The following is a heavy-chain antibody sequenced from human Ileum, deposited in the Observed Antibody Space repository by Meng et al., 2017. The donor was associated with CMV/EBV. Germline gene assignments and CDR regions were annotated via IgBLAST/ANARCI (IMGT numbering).Heavy chain of an antibody. V-gene: IGHV3-48*02. J-gene: IGHJ4*02. D-gene: IGHD3-10*01. CDR2: ISSSSSSI. Sequence: GVLKISCAASGFTFSSYSMNWVRQAPGKGLEWVSYISSSSSSIYYADSVKGRFTISRDNAKNSLYLQMNSLRDEDTAVYYCARSFFGSGSYYSQYWGQGTLVTVSS. CDR3: ARSFFGSGSYYSQY. CDR1: GFTFSSYS.